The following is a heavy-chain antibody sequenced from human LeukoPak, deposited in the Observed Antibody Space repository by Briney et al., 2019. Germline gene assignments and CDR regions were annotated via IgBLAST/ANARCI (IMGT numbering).Heavy chain of an antibody. CDR1: GFTFRTYW. CDR3: ARGGRHDYDGRPPDF. D-gene: IGHD4-23*01. J-gene: IGHJ4*02. V-gene: IGHV3-74*01. Sequence: GGSLRLSCGASGFTFRTYWMHWVRQSPGKGLVWVGRIGGDGSNTNFADSVRGRFVISRDNAKNTLYLQMNSLRAEDTAVYYCARGGRHDYDGRPPDFWGQGTLVTVSS. CDR2: IGGDGSNT.